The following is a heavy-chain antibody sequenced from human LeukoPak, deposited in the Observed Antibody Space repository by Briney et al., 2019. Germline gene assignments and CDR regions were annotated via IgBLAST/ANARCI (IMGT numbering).Heavy chain of an antibody. Sequence: KSSETLSLTCTVSGGSISSSSYYWGWIRQPPGKGLEWIGSIYYSGSTHYNPSLKSRVTISVVTSKNQFSLKLRSVTAADTAVYYCAREYYYDSSGYYDWFDPWGQGTLVTVSS. CDR3: AREYYYDSSGYYDWFDP. CDR1: GGSISSSSYY. V-gene: IGHV4-39*07. D-gene: IGHD3-22*01. CDR2: IYYSGST. J-gene: IGHJ5*02.